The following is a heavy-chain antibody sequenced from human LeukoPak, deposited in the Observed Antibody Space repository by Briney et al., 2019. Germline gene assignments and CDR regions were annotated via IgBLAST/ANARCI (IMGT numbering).Heavy chain of an antibody. CDR2: IYYSGST. CDR3: ASSSEVDPTRIDY. CDR1: GGSISSYY. V-gene: IGHV4-59*08. D-gene: IGHD1-1*01. J-gene: IGHJ4*02. Sequence: SETLSLTCTVSGGSISSYYWSWIRQPPGKGLEWIGYIYYSGSTNYNPSLKSRVTTSVDTSKNQFSLKLSSVTAADTAVYYCASSSEVDPTRIDYWGQGTLVTVSS.